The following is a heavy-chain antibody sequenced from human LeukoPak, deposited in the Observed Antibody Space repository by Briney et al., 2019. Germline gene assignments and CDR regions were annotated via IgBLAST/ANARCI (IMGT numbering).Heavy chain of an antibody. CDR3: AKGRARVTAAGNY. Sequence: GGSLRLSCAASGFTFDDYAMHWVRHAPGKGLEWVSGISWNSDTIDYADSVKGRFSISRDNAKNSLYLQMNSLRTEDTALYYCAKGRARVTAAGNYWGQGTLVTVSS. D-gene: IGHD6-13*01. CDR2: ISWNSDTI. CDR1: GFTFDDYA. V-gene: IGHV3-9*01. J-gene: IGHJ4*02.